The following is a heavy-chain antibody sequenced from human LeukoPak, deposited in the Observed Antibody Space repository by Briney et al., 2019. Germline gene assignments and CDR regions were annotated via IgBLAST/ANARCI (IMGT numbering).Heavy chain of an antibody. Sequence: ASVKVSCTASGYTFTSYGISWVRQPPGHGLERMGWISAYTGNTNYAQNLQGRVTMTTDTSTSTASMELRSLRSDDTALYYCARGWIPPAKGENWLDPWGQGTRVTVPS. J-gene: IGHJ5*02. CDR1: GYTFTSYG. CDR2: ISAYTGNT. V-gene: IGHV1-18*04. D-gene: IGHD2-2*01. CDR3: ARGWIPPAKGENWLDP.